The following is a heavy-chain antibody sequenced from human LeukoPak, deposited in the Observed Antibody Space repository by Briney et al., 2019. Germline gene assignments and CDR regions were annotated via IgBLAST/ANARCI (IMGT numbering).Heavy chain of an antibody. J-gene: IGHJ6*02. Sequence: SETLSLTCTVSGGSVSSGSYYWSWIRQPPGKGLEWIGYIYYSGSTNYNPSLKSRVTISLDTSKNQFSLKLTSVTAADTALFFCARGYDIDVWGQGTTVTVSS. V-gene: IGHV4-61*01. CDR2: IYYSGST. CDR1: GGSVSSGSYY. CDR3: ARGYDIDV.